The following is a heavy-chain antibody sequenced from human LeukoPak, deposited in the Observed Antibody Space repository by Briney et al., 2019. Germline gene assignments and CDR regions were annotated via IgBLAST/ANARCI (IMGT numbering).Heavy chain of an antibody. J-gene: IGHJ3*02. V-gene: IGHV3-9*01. CDR1: GFTFSSFG. CDR3: AREARISDAFDI. CDR2: ISWNSGSI. Sequence: GGSLRLSCAASGFTFSSFGMTWVRQAPGKGLEWVSTISWNSGSIGYADSVKGRFTISRDNAKNSLYLQMNSLRAEDTALYYCAREARISDAFDIWGQGTMVTVSS. D-gene: IGHD5-12*01.